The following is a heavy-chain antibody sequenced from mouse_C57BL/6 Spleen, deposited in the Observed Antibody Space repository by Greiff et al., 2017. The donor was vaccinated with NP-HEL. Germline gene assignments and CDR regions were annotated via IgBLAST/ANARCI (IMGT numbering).Heavy chain of an antibody. Sequence: VQLQQPGTELVKPGASVKLSCKASGYTFTSYWMHWVKQRPGQGLEWIGNINPSNGGTNYNEKFKSKATLTVDKSSSTAYMQLSSLTSEDSAVYYCAREGNGNRYAMDYWGQGTSVTVSS. V-gene: IGHV1-53*01. J-gene: IGHJ4*01. D-gene: IGHD2-1*01. CDR1: GYTFTSYW. CDR3: AREGNGNRYAMDY. CDR2: INPSNGGT.